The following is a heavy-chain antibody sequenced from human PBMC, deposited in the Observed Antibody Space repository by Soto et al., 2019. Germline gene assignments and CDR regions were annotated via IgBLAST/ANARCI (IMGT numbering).Heavy chain of an antibody. Sequence: QVQLQESGPGLVKPSETLSLTCTVSGGSVSSGSYYWSWIRQPPGKGLEWIGYIYYSGSTNYNPSLKRRVTISVDTSTNQLSLKLSSVTAADTAVYYCARAGLGDGSDYWGQGTLVTVSS. J-gene: IGHJ4*02. V-gene: IGHV4-61*01. CDR3: ARAGLGDGSDY. D-gene: IGHD1-26*01. CDR2: IYYSGST. CDR1: GGSVSSGSYY.